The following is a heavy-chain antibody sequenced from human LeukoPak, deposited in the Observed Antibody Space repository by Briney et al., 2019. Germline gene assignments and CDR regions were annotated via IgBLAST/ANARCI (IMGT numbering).Heavy chain of an antibody. V-gene: IGHV3-72*01. Sequence: GVSLTLSCAASGFTFSDHYMDWVRQAQGKGLEWVGRTRNKANSYTTEYAAPVKGRFTISRDDSKSSVYLQMSSLKSEDTAVYYCARVRDYGDFFDYWGQGTLVTVSS. D-gene: IGHD4-17*01. CDR2: TRNKANSYTT. CDR3: ARVRDYGDFFDY. CDR1: GFTFSDHY. J-gene: IGHJ4*02.